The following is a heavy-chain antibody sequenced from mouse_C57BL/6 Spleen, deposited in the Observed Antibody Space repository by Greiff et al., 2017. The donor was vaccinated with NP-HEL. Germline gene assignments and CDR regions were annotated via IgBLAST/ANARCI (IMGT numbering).Heavy chain of an antibody. D-gene: IGHD1-1*01. Sequence: VQLQQPGAELVRPGTSVKLSCKASGYTFTSYWMHWVKQRPGQGLEWIGVIDPSDSYTNYNQKFKGKATLTVDTSSSTAYMQLSSLTSEDSAVYYCASDYGAYWGQGTLVTVSA. CDR1: GYTFTSYW. J-gene: IGHJ3*01. CDR3: ASDYGAY. CDR2: IDPSDSYT. V-gene: IGHV1-59*01.